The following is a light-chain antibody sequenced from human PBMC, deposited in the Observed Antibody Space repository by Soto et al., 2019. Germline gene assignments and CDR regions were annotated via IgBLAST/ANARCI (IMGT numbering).Light chain of an antibody. CDR3: QQLKSYPRS. Sequence: DIQLTQSPSFLSASVGDRVTITCRASQGISSYLAWYQQKPGKAPKLLIYAASTLQSGVPSRFSGSGSGTEFTLTISSLQPEDFATYYCQQLKSYPRSFGQGNKVEIK. V-gene: IGKV1-9*01. CDR1: QGISSY. J-gene: IGKJ1*01. CDR2: AAS.